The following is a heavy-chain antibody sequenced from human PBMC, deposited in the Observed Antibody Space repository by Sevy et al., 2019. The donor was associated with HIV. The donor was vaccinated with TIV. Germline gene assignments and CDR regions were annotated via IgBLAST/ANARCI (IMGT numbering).Heavy chain of an antibody. J-gene: IGHJ5*02. Sequence: SETLSLTCTVSGGSISSSSYYWGWIRQPPGKGLEWIGSIYYSGSTHYNPSLKSRVTISVDTSKNQFSLKLSSVTAADTAVYYCARRIAVAGTAWFDPWGQGTLVTVSS. V-gene: IGHV4-39*01. CDR1: GGSISSSSYY. CDR2: IYYSGST. D-gene: IGHD6-19*01. CDR3: ARRIAVAGTAWFDP.